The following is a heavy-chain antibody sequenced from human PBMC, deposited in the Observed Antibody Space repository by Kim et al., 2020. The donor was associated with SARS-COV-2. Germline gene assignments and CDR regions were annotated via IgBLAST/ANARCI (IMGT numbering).Heavy chain of an antibody. CDR3: ARIVEGWLRAFDI. Sequence: SETLSRTCTVSGGSISSSSSYYWGWIRQPPGKGLEWIGSIHYSGSTYFSPSLKSRATISVDTSKSQFSLKLTSVTAADTAVYYCARIVEGWLRAFDIWGQGTMVTVSS. CDR1: GGSISSSSSYY. D-gene: IGHD5-12*01. V-gene: IGHV4-39*01. J-gene: IGHJ3*02. CDR2: IHYSGST.